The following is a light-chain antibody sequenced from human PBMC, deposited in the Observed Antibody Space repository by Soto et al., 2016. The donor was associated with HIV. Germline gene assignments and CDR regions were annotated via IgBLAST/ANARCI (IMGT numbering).Light chain of an antibody. CDR3: QQYDSYWRT. V-gene: IGKV1-39*01. Sequence: DIQMTQSPSSLSASVGDRVTITCRASQSISSYLNWYQQKPGKAPKLLIYAASNLQSGVPSRFSGSGSGTDFTLTISSLQPEDFATYYCQQYDSYWRTFGQGTKVEIK. J-gene: IGKJ1*01. CDR2: AAS. CDR1: QSISSY.